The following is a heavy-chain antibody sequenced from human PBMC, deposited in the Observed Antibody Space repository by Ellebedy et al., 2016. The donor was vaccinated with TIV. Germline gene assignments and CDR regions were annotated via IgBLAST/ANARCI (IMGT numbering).Heavy chain of an antibody. D-gene: IGHD3-9*01. CDR2: ISSSSSYI. CDR3: ARNFVAISSYYYGMDV. Sequence: GGSLRLSXAAPGFTFSSYSMNWVRQAPGKGLEWVSSISSSSSYIYYADSVKGRFTISRDNAKNSLYLQMNSLRAEDTAVYYCARNFVAISSYYYGMDVWGQGTTVTVSS. CDR1: GFTFSSYS. V-gene: IGHV3-21*01. J-gene: IGHJ6*02.